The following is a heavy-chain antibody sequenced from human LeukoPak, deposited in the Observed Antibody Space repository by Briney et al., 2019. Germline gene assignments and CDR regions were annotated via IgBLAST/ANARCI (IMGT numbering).Heavy chain of an antibody. D-gene: IGHD3-22*01. J-gene: IGHJ3*02. CDR3: TRDPYDSIGYGAFDI. Sequence: GGSLRLSCAASGFSFSSYWMTWVRQAPGKGLEWVANINRDGGGKEHVDSVKGRFTVSRDNAHNSLYLQMDSLRAEDTAVYYCTRDPYDSIGYGAFDIWGQGTMVTVSS. V-gene: IGHV3-7*01. CDR1: GFSFSSYW. CDR2: INRDGGGK.